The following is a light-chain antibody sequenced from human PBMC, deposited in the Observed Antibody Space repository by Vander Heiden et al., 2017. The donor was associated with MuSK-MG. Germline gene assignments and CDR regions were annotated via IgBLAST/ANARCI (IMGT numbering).Light chain of an antibody. CDR2: AAS. CDR3: QQYYSTPHT. CDR1: QSISTS. Sequence: DIQMTQSPSSLSASVGDRVTITCRASQSISTSLNWYHQKPGKAPNLLIYAASSVQRGVPSRSSATGPGTDFTLTISTLKLKDFPTYYCQQYYSTPHTFGGGTKLEIK. J-gene: IGKJ4*01. V-gene: IGKV1-39*01.